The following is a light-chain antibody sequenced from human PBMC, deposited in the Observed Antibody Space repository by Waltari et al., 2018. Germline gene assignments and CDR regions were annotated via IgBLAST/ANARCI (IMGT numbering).Light chain of an antibody. CDR3: QQCYSTPLT. Sequence: EIVLTQSPGTLSLSPGERATLSCRASQSVSSSYLAWYQQKPGQAPRLLIYGASSRATGIPDRFSGSGSGTDLTLTISRLEPEDFAVYYCQQCYSTPLTFGGGTKVEIK. CDR1: QSVSSSY. V-gene: IGKV3-20*01. CDR2: GAS. J-gene: IGKJ4*01.